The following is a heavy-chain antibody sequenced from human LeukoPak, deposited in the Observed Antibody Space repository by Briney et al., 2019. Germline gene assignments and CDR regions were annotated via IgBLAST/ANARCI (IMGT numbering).Heavy chain of an antibody. Sequence: PSETLSLTCTISGGSVSDYYWSWIRQSPGKGLEWIGYIYYTGSTTYNPSLKSRVTMSADTSKNQFSLKLSSVTAADTAVYYCARASSLYYDSRGYVYLFDTWGQGTLVTVSS. D-gene: IGHD3-22*01. V-gene: IGHV4-59*02. CDR3: ARASSLYYDSRGYVYLFDT. CDR2: IYYTGST. J-gene: IGHJ4*02. CDR1: GGSVSDYY.